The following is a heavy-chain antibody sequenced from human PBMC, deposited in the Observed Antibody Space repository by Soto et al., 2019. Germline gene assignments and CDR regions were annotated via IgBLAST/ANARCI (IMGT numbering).Heavy chain of an antibody. CDR3: ARVSSPDYDILTGYYYLDY. V-gene: IGHV4-59*01. CDR1: GGSISSYY. D-gene: IGHD3-9*01. J-gene: IGHJ4*02. CDR2: IYYSGST. Sequence: SETLSLTCTVSGGSISSYYWSWIRQPPGKGLEWIGYIYYSGSTNYNPSLKSRVTISVDTSKNQFSLKLSSVTAADTAVYYCARVSSPDYDILTGYYYLDYWGQGTLVTVSS.